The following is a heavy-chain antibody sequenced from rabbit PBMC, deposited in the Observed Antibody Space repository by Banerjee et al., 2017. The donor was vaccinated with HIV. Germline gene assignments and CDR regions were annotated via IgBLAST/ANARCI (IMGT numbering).Heavy chain of an antibody. J-gene: IGHJ6*01. D-gene: IGHD8-1*01. CDR2: INTNSGNT. V-gene: IGHV1S40*01. Sequence: QSLEESGGDLVKPEGSLTLTCTASGFSFSNKYVMCWVRQAPGKGLEWIGCINTNSGNTVYASWVNGRFTISKTSSTTVTLQMTSLTAADTATYFCARGGNIYYWGLWGPGTLVTVS. CDR1: GFSFSNKYV. CDR3: ARGGNIYYWGL.